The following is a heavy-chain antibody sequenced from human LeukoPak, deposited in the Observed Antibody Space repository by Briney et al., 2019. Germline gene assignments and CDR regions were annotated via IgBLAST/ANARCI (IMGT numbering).Heavy chain of an antibody. J-gene: IGHJ4*02. V-gene: IGHV3-11*01. Sequence: GGSLRLSCAASGFTFSDYYMSWIRQAPGKGPEWVSYVSSSGSTTHYADSVKGRITVSRDNAKNSLSLQMNSLRAEDTAVYYCAGGQQLVLDYWGQGTLVTVSS. CDR1: GFTFSDYY. D-gene: IGHD6-13*01. CDR2: VSSSGSTT. CDR3: AGGQQLVLDY.